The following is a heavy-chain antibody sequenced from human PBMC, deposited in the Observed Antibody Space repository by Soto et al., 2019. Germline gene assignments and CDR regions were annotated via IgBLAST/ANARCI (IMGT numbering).Heavy chain of an antibody. J-gene: IGHJ6*02. CDR3: ARDCGYSYGYYYYYGMDV. CDR2: IKQEGSEK. V-gene: IGHV3-7*01. Sequence: GGSLRLSCAASGFTFSSYWMSWVRQAPGKGLEWVANIKQEGSEKYYVDSVKGRFTISRDNAKNSLYLQMNSLRAEDTAVYYCARDCGYSYGYYYYYGMDVWGQGTTVTVSS. CDR1: GFTFSSYW. D-gene: IGHD5-18*01.